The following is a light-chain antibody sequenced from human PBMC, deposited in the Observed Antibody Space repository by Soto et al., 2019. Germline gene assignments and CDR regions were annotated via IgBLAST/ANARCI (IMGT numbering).Light chain of an antibody. CDR2: GAS. J-gene: IGKJ4*01. V-gene: IGKV1-16*01. Sequence: DLQMTQAPSSLSASVGDRVTLTCRASQGIVYNLAWFQQKAGKAPKSLIYGASSLQTGVPSRFSGSGFGSEFTLTISSLQPEDFGTYYCQQYGTYPLTFGGGTKVEI. CDR1: QGIVYN. CDR3: QQYGTYPLT.